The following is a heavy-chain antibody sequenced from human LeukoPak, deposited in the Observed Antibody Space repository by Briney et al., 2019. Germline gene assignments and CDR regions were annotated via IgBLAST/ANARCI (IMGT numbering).Heavy chain of an antibody. CDR3: ARGMLAARDYFDY. D-gene: IGHD6-6*01. V-gene: IGHV3-21*01. CDR2: ISSSSSYI. Sequence: GGSLRLSCAASGFTSSSYSMNWVRQAPGKGLEWVSSISSSSSYIYYADSVKGRFTISRDNAKNSLYLQMNSLRAEDTAVYYCARGMLAARDYFDYWGQGTLVTVSS. J-gene: IGHJ4*02. CDR1: GFTSSSYS.